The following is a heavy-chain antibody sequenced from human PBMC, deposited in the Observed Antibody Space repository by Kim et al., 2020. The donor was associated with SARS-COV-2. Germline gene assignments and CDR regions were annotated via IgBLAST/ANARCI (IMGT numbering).Heavy chain of an antibody. J-gene: IGHJ6*04. CDR1: GFTFSSYS. D-gene: IGHD3-3*01. CDR2: ISSSSSYI. CDR3: AREGRITFFGVVNPKYYGMDV. Sequence: GGSLRLSCAASGFTFSSYSMNWVRQAPGKGLEWVSSISSSSSYIYYADSVKGRFTISRDNAKNSLYLQMNSLRAEDTAVYYCAREGRITFFGVVNPKYYGMDVWGKGTTVTVSS. V-gene: IGHV3-21*01.